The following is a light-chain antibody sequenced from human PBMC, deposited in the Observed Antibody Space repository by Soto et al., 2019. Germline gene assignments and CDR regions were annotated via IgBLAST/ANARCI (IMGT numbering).Light chain of an antibody. CDR2: DVS. CDR3: SSYAGTHIV. J-gene: IGLJ1*01. Sequence: QSALTQPPSASGSPGQSVTISCTGTSSDVGVYNSVSWYQQHPAQAPKLMIYDVSKRPSGVPDRFSGSKSGNTASLTVSGLQAEDEAHYYCSSYAGTHIVFGTGTKVTVL. CDR1: SSDVGVYNS. V-gene: IGLV2-8*01.